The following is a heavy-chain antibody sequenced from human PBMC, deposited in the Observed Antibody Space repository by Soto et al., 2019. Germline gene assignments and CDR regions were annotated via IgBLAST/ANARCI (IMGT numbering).Heavy chain of an antibody. CDR1: GGAFSDYA. Sequence: QVQLVQSGAEVKKPGSSVKVSCKASGGAFSDYAFSWVRQAPGQGLEWLGGIMPIFRAPYYAQKFQGRVTITADEFTRTAYMEMNSLRSEDTAVYYCASWLKGPDIGNYYYGMDVWGQGTTVTVS. CDR3: ASWLKGPDIGNYYYGMDV. V-gene: IGHV1-69*12. J-gene: IGHJ6*02. D-gene: IGHD2-15*01. CDR2: IMPIFRAP.